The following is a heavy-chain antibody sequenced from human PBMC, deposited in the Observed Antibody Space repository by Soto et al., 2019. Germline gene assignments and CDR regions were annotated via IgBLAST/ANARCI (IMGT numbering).Heavy chain of an antibody. CDR3: ARGDCSTTSYYQGDWIDP. D-gene: IGHD2-2*01. Sequence: PGGSLRLSCAASGFIFSSCWMHWVRQAPGKGPVWVSRLNSDGRITDYADSVKGRFTVSRDNAKNTLYLQMHSLRAEDTAMYYCARGDCSTTSYYQGDWIDPWGQGTLFTVSS. J-gene: IGHJ5*02. CDR1: GFIFSSCW. V-gene: IGHV3-74*01. CDR2: LNSDGRIT.